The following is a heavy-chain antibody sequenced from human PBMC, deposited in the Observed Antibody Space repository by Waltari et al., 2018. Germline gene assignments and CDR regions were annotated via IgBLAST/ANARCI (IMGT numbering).Heavy chain of an antibody. D-gene: IGHD4-17*01. CDR1: GYTFTGYY. J-gene: IGHJ4*02. V-gene: IGHV1-2*02. CDR3: ARDYSHPYYGDYSDY. Sequence: QVQLVQSGAEVKKPGASVKVSCKASGYTFTGYYMHWVRQAPGQGLEWMGWINPNSGGTNYAQKFQGRVTRTRDTAISTAYMELSRLRSDDTAVYYCARDYSHPYYGDYSDYWGQGTLVTVSS. CDR2: INPNSGGT.